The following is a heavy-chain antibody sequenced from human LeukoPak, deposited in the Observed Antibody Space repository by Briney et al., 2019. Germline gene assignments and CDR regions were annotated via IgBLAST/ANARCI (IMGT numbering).Heavy chain of an antibody. Sequence: PSETLSLTCTVSGGYISGYYCSWIRQPPGKGLEWIGYPYYSGSTNYNPSLKSRVTISVDTSKNQFSLKLSSVTAADTAVYYCARSWGHYDSSGYPLYFDYWGQGTLLTVSS. CDR2: PYYSGST. D-gene: IGHD3-22*01. J-gene: IGHJ4*02. CDR3: ARSWGHYDSSGYPLYFDY. V-gene: IGHV4-59*01. CDR1: GGYISGYY.